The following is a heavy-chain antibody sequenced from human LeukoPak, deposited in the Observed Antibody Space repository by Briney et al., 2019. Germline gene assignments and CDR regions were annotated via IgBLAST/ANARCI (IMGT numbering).Heavy chain of an antibody. CDR2: IYSGGST. D-gene: IGHD6-25*01. Sequence: GGSLRLSCAASGFTVSSNYMSWVRQAPGKGLEWVSVIYSGGSTYYADSVKGRFTISRDNSKNALYLQMNSLRAEDTAVYYCARGVRRRPDAFDIWGQGTMVTVSS. V-gene: IGHV3-66*01. CDR1: GFTVSSNY. J-gene: IGHJ3*02. CDR3: ARGVRRRPDAFDI.